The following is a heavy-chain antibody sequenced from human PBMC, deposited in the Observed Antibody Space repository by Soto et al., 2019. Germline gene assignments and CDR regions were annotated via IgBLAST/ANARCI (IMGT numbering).Heavy chain of an antibody. CDR2: INPNSGNT. CDR1: GYTVTGYY. Sequence: ASVEVSSKASGYTVTGYYMHGVRQAPGQGLEWMGWINPNSGNTKYSQKFQGRVTITRDTSASTAYMELSSLRSEDTAVYYCARGSRIVLMVYAMGHNWFDPWGQGTLVTVSS. J-gene: IGHJ5*02. D-gene: IGHD2-8*01. CDR3: ARGSRIVLMVYAMGHNWFDP. V-gene: IGHV1-2*02.